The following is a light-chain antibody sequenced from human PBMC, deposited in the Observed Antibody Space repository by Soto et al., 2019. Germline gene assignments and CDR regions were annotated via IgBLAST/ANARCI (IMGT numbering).Light chain of an antibody. J-gene: IGKJ4*01. CDR1: QSVSRN. Sequence: ETVMTQSPATLSVSPGARATLSCRASQSVSRNFAWYQQRPGQAPRLLIYGASTRATGVPARFSGSGSGTESALTISSLQSEDFAVYYCQQYNNWPLTFGGGTKVEIK. V-gene: IGKV3-15*01. CDR2: GAS. CDR3: QQYNNWPLT.